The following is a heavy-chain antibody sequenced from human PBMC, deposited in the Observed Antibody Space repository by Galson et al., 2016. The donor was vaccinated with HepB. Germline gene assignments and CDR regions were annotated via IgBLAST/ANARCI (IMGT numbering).Heavy chain of an antibody. CDR2: SSAYSGNT. D-gene: IGHD6-13*01. V-gene: IGHV1-18*01. J-gene: IGHJ4*02. Sequence: SVKVSCKASGYTFTSYDINWVRQATGQGLEWMGWSSAYSGNTNYAQKLQGRVTMTTDTSTSTAYMELRSLRSDDTAVYYCAREYSTSWYVDYWGRGTLVTVSS. CDR1: GYTFTSYD. CDR3: AREYSTSWYVDY.